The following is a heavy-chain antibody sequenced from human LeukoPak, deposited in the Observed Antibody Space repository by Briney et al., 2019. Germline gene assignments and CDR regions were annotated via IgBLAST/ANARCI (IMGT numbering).Heavy chain of an antibody. Sequence: GASVKVSCKASGYTFTSYGISWVRQAPGQGLEWMGWISAYNGNTNYAQKLQGRVTMTTDTSTGTAYMELRSLRSDDTAVYYCARVQSGIAVAGTYYYYYMDVWGKGTTVTVSS. CDR2: ISAYNGNT. CDR3: ARVQSGIAVAGTYYYYYMDV. V-gene: IGHV1-18*01. J-gene: IGHJ6*03. D-gene: IGHD6-19*01. CDR1: GYTFTSYG.